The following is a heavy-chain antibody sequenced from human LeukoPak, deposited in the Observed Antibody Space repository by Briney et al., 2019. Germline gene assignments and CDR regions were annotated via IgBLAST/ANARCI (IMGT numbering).Heavy chain of an antibody. CDR1: GFTFRTYW. D-gene: IGHD5-18*01. J-gene: IGHJ5*02. V-gene: IGHV3-7*01. CDR3: ARDAYSYASES. CDR2: LNPDGRDI. Sequence: PGGSLRLSCAASGFTFRTYWMTWVRQAPGKGLEWVANLNPDGRDIYYVDSVKGRFTISRDNAKNSLYLQMNSLRFEDTAVYYCARDAYSYASESWGQGTLVTVSS.